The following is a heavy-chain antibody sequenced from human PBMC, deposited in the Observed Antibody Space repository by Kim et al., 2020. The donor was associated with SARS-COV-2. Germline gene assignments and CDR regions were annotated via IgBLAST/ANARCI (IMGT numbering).Heavy chain of an antibody. CDR2: IYYSGST. D-gene: IGHD1-26*01. CDR3: AGLQRMAATTRFYYYYGMDV. Sequence: SETLSLTCTVSGGSISSYYWSWIRQPPGKGLEWIGYIYYSGSTNYNPSLKSRVSISVDTSKNQFSLKLSSVTAADTAVYYCAGLQRMAATTRFYYYYGMDVWRQGTTVTVSS. V-gene: IGHV4-59*08. CDR1: GGSISSYY. J-gene: IGHJ6*02.